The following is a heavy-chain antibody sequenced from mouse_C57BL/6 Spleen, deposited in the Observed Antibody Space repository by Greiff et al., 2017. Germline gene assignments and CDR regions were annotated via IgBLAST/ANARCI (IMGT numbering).Heavy chain of an antibody. CDR1: GFSLTSYG. CDR2: IWSGGST. CDR3: AKGRDYAMDY. Sequence: VKLQESGPGLVQPSQSLSITCTVSGFSLTSYGVHWVRQPPGKGLEWLGVIWSGGSTDYNAAFISRLSISKDNAKSQVFFKMNSLQADDTAIYYCAKGRDYAMDYWCQGTSVTVSS. V-gene: IGHV2-4*01. J-gene: IGHJ4*01.